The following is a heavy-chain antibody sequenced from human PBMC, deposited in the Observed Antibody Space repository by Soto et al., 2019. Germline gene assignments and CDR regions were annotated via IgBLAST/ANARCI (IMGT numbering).Heavy chain of an antibody. J-gene: IGHJ4*02. D-gene: IGHD6-6*01. V-gene: IGHV1-18*04. Sequence: QVQLVQSGGEVKKPGASVEVSCRTSGYMFTTYGMSWVRQAPGQGLEWMAWISAYNGNKKYAQKFQGHVILTTDTSTGTVSMELRNLTSDDTGTYFCARTGGGMAARPLEYWGQGTLVTVSS. CDR2: ISAYNGNK. CDR1: GYMFTTYG. CDR3: ARTGGGMAARPLEY.